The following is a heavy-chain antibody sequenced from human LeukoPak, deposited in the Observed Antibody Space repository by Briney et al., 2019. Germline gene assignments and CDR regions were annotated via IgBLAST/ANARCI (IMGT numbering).Heavy chain of an antibody. J-gene: IGHJ4*02. CDR3: AKDRRITMAGTVDYFDY. D-gene: IGHD6-19*01. Sequence: GGSLRLSCAASGFTFNNYAMSWVRQAPGKGLEWVSSISGSGGNTYYADSVQGRFTIPRDNSKNTLYLQMNSLRAADTAVYYCAKDRRITMAGTVDYFDYWGQGTLVTVSS. CDR1: GFTFNNYA. CDR2: ISGSGGNT. V-gene: IGHV3-23*01.